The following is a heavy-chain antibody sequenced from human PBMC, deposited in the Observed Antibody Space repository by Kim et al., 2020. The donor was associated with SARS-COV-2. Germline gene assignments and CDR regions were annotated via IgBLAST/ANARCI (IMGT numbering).Heavy chain of an antibody. CDR2: INSGGGTT. V-gene: IGHV3-23*01. D-gene: IGHD4-17*01. Sequence: GGSLRLSCATSGFTFSVYAMSWVRQAPGKGLEWVAAINSGGGTTYYADSVKGRFTMSRDKNTLYLQMNSLRAEDTAVYYCSQDPYGGKSWGGLRNWGALDIWGQGTMVTVSS. CDR1: GFTFSVYA. CDR3: SQDPYGGKSWGGLRNWGALDI. J-gene: IGHJ3*02.